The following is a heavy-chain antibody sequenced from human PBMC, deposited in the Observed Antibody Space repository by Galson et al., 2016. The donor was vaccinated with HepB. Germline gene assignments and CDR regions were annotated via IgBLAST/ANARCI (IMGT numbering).Heavy chain of an antibody. CDR1: GFTFTNYA. CDR2: ISGSGGGGGT. J-gene: IGHJ4*02. CDR3: AKGDRGYCSGSICYPIAY. D-gene: IGHD2-15*01. Sequence: SLRLSCAASGFTFTNYAMSWVRQAPGKRLEWVSAISGSGGGGGTYYADSVKGRFTIPRDDSKNTVYLQMNSLRAEDTAVYYCAKGDRGYCSGSICYPIAYGGQGTLVTVSS. V-gene: IGHV3-23*01.